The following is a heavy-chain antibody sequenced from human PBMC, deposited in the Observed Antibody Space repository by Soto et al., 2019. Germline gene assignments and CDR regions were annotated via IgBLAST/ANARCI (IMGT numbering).Heavy chain of an antibody. CDR1: GYTLTELS. D-gene: IGHD6-13*01. CDR3: AIRFSTSPLAAAGIFDY. Sequence: GASVKVSCKVSGYTLTELSMHWVRQAPGKGLEWMGGFDPEDGETIYAQKFQGRVTMTEDTSTDTAYMELSSLRSEDTAVYYCAIRFSTSPLAAAGIFDYWGQGTLVTVSS. J-gene: IGHJ4*02. V-gene: IGHV1-24*01. CDR2: FDPEDGET.